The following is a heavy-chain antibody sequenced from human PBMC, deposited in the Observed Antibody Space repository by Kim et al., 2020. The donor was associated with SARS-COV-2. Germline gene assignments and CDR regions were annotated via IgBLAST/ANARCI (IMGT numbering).Heavy chain of an antibody. D-gene: IGHD6-13*01. CDR2: ISSSSSYI. CDR3: ARDLAYSSSWFGGYYYYGMDV. J-gene: IGHJ6*02. CDR1: GFTFSSYS. V-gene: IGHV3-21*04. Sequence: GGSLRLSCAASGFTFSSYSMNWVRQAPGKGLEWVSSISSSSSYIYYADSVKGRFTISRDNAKNSLYLQMNSLRAEDTAVYYCARDLAYSSSWFGGYYYYGMDVWGQGATVTVSS.